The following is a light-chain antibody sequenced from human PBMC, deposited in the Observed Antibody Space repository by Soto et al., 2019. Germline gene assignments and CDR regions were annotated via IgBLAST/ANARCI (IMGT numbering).Light chain of an antibody. CDR2: EVS. Sequence: QSVLTQPASVSGSPGQSITISCTGTSSDFGGYNYVSWYQQHPGKAPKLMIYEVSNRPSGVSNRFSGSKSGNTASLTISGHQAEDEADYYCSSYTSSSPLYVFGTGTKVTVL. J-gene: IGLJ1*01. CDR1: SSDFGGYNY. V-gene: IGLV2-14*01. CDR3: SSYTSSSPLYV.